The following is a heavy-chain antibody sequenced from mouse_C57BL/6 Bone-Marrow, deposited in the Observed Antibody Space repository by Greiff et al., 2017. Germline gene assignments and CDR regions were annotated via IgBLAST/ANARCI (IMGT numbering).Heavy chain of an antibody. D-gene: IGHD1-1*01. J-gene: IGHJ1*03. Sequence: QVQLQQSGAELARPGASVKLSCKASGYTFTSYGISWVKQRTGQGLEWIGEIYPRSGNTYYNEKFKGKATLTADKSSSTAYMELRSLTSEDSAVYFGARSHYYGSSYWYFDVWGTGTTVTVSS. V-gene: IGHV1-81*01. CDR2: IYPRSGNT. CDR1: GYTFTSYG. CDR3: ARSHYYGSSYWYFDV.